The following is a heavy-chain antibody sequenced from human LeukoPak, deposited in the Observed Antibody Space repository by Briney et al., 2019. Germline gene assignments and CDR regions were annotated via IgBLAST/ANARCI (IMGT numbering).Heavy chain of an antibody. J-gene: IGHJ4*02. CDR3: ARRYFDY. CDR1: GFTVSSNY. Sequence: GGSLRLSCAASGFTVSSNYMSWVRQAPGKGLEWVSVIYSGDNTYYADSVKGRFTISRDNSKNTLYLQMNSLRAEDTAVYYCARRYFDYWGQGTLVTVSS. CDR2: IYSGDNT. V-gene: IGHV3-53*01.